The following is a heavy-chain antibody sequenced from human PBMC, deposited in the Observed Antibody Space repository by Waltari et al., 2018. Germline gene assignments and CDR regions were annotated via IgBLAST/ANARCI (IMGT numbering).Heavy chain of an antibody. D-gene: IGHD4-4*01. V-gene: IGHV3-30*18. J-gene: IGHJ4*02. CDR3: AKEQEVGNDYNEGNDY. Sequence: QVQLVESGGGVVQPGRSLRLSCAASGFTFSSYGMHWVRQAPGKGLEWVAVISYDGSNKSYAGSVKGRFTISRDNSKNTLYLQMNSLRAEDTAVYYCAKEQEVGNDYNEGNDYWGQGTLVTVSS. CDR1: GFTFSSYG. CDR2: ISYDGSNK.